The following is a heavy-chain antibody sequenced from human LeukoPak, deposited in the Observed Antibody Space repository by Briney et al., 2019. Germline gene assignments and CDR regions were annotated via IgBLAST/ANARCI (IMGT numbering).Heavy chain of an antibody. CDR2: INHSGST. CDR1: GSSISSYY. CDR3: ARFDYGSGSYYGYYFDY. V-gene: IGHV4-34*01. J-gene: IGHJ4*02. Sequence: SSETLSLTCTVSGSSISSYYWSWIRQPPGKGLEWIGEINHSGSTNYNPSLKSRVTISVETSKNQFSLKLSSVTAADTAVYYCARFDYGSGSYYGYYFDYWGQGILVTVSS. D-gene: IGHD3-10*01.